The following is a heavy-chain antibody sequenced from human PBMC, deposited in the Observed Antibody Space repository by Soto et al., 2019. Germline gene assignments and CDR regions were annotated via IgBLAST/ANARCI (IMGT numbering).Heavy chain of an antibody. CDR3: ARGSSIAARSMGYYYYYGMDV. D-gene: IGHD6-6*01. J-gene: IGHJ6*02. Sequence: QVQLQQWGAGLLKPSETLSLTCAVYGGSFSGYYWSWIRQPPGKGLEWIGEINHSGSTNYNPSLKSRVTIYVDTSKNQFSLKLSSVTAADTAVYYCARGSSIAARSMGYYYYYGMDVWGQGTTVTVSS. V-gene: IGHV4-34*01. CDR1: GGSFSGYY. CDR2: INHSGST.